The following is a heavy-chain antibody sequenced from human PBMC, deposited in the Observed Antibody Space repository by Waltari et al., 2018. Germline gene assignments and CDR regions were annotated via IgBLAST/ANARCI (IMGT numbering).Heavy chain of an antibody. D-gene: IGHD6-6*01. CDR2: VNPDTGNA. CDR1: GYIFINYY. J-gene: IGHJ4*02. CDR3: VRDRTTVAARPGDY. V-gene: IGHV1-2*07. Sequence: QVVLVQSGAEVKKPGASVKVSCKASGYIFINYYLHWVRQAPGQGPEWMGWVNPDTGNANYAHTFRGRVTMTWDTSSNTAFMDLSDLKSDDTAVYYCVRDRTTVAARPGDYWGQGTLVTVSS.